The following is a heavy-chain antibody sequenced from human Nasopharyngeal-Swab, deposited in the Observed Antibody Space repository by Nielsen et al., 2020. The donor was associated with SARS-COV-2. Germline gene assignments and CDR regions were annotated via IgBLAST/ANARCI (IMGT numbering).Heavy chain of an antibody. D-gene: IGHD3-3*01. Sequence: ASLKVSCKASGYTFTSYYMHWVLQAPGQGLERMGIINPSGGSTSYAQKFQGRVTMTRDTSTSTVYMELSSLRSEDTAVYYCARGGSTISADPGPDYWGQGTLVTVSS. V-gene: IGHV1-46*01. CDR1: GYTFTSYY. CDR3: ARGGSTISADPGPDY. CDR2: INPSGGST. J-gene: IGHJ4*02.